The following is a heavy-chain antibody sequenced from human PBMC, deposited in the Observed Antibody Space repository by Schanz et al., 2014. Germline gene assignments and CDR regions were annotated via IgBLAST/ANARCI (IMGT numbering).Heavy chain of an antibody. J-gene: IGHJ4*02. CDR2: ISYDGSNK. CDR1: GFTFSSYA. Sequence: QVQLVESGGGVVQPGRSLRLSCAASGFTFSSYAMHWVRQAPGKGLEWVAVISYDGSNKYYADSVKGRFTISRDNAKSSLYLQMNSLRDEDTAVYYCAATTILADWGQGTLVAVSS. V-gene: IGHV3-30*04. D-gene: IGHD3-3*01. CDR3: AATTILAD.